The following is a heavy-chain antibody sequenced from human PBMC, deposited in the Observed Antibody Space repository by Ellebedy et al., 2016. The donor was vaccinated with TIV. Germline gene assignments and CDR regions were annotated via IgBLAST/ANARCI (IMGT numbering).Heavy chain of an antibody. CDR2: KRFDGRNE. J-gene: IGHJ4*02. CDR3: TRETNPPPGALAGTGFDC. V-gene: IGHV3-30*02. D-gene: IGHD6-19*01. CDR1: GFTFSTYG. Sequence: GESLKISCVASGFTFSTYGMHWVRQAPGKGLEWVAFKRFDGRNEYNGDSVKGRFFISRDLSKNTLYLQMNSVTSDDTGKYYCTRETNPPPGALAGTGFDCWGQGTLVIVSS.